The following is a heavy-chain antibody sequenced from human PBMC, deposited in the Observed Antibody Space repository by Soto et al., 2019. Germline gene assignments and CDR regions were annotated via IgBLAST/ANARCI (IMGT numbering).Heavy chain of an antibody. Sequence: QGGSLRLSCAASGFTFSSYAMSWVRQAPGKGLEWVSAISGSGGSTYYADSVKGRFTISRDNSKNTLYLQMNSLRAEDTAVYYCAKGPTYYYYGMDVWGQGTTVTVSS. CDR3: AKGPTYYYYGMDV. CDR1: GFTFSSYA. V-gene: IGHV3-23*01. CDR2: ISGSGGST. J-gene: IGHJ6*02.